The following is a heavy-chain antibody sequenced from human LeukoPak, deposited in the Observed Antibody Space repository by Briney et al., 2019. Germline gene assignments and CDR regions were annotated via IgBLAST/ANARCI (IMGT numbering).Heavy chain of an antibody. D-gene: IGHD1-26*01. CDR2: IHYTGKN. CDR1: GGSITAFY. Sequence: PSETLSLTCTVSGGSITAFYWNWVRQPPGRGLEWIGYIHYTGKNFYNPSLKSRITMSVDTSKRQFSLKLSSVTAADTAVYYCASAVVGGGYSHRTPRRYYGMDIWGQGTTVTVSS. V-gene: IGHV4-59*04. J-gene: IGHJ6*02. CDR3: ASAVVGGGYSHRTPRRYYGMDI.